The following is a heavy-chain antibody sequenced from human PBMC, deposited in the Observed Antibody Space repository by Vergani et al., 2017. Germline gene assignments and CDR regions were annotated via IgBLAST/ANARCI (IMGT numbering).Heavy chain of an antibody. V-gene: IGHV1-2*02. D-gene: IGHD3-16*02. CDR3: ARDLVPYDYVWGSYRPEAFDI. CDR1: GYTFTGYY. Sequence: QVQLVQSGAEVKKPGASVKVSCKASGYTFTGYYMHWVRQAPGQGLEWMGWINPNSGGTNYAQKFQGRVTMTRDTSISTAYMELSRLRSDDTAVYYCARDLVPYDYVWGSYRPEAFDIWGQGTMVTVSS. CDR2: INPNSGGT. J-gene: IGHJ3*02.